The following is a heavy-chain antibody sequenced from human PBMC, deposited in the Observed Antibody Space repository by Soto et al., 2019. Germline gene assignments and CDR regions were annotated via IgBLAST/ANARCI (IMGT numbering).Heavy chain of an antibody. CDR2: MYYSGNS. Sequence: PSETLSLTCTVSGGSISSRSHYWGWIRQPPGKGLEWIGSMYYSGNSYYNPSLKSRATISVDRSKNQLSLTLSSVTAADTAVYYCARQGYVGYDSYSDYWGQGTLVTVSS. J-gene: IGHJ4*01. V-gene: IGHV4-39*01. D-gene: IGHD5-12*01. CDR3: ARQGYVGYDSYSDY. CDR1: GGSISSRSHY.